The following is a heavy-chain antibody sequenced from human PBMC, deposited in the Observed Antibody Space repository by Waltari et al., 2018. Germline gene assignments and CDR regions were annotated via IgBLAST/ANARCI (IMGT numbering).Heavy chain of an antibody. D-gene: IGHD1-1*01. CDR1: GYPFTSYD. Sequence: QVQLVQSGAEVKKPGASVKVSCKASGYPFTSYDINWVRQDTGQGLEWMGWMNPNSGNTGYAQKFQGRVTITRNTSISTAYMELSSLRSEDTAVYYCARGPKARGGYRVYYFDYWGQGTLVTVSS. V-gene: IGHV1-8*03. CDR2: MNPNSGNT. J-gene: IGHJ4*02. CDR3: ARGPKARGGYRVYYFDY.